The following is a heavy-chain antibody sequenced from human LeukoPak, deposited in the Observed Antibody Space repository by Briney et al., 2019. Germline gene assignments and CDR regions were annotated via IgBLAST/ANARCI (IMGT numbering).Heavy chain of an antibody. V-gene: IGHV3-7*03. J-gene: IGHJ4*02. Sequence: GGSLRLSCAASGFIFSNYWMSWVRQAPGNGPEWVADIKKDGSDKYYVGSVKGRFTISRDNAKNSLYLQMNSLRAEDTAVYYCARDSLIQYGSGSYWGFDYWGQGILVTVSS. CDR1: GFIFSNYW. CDR3: ARDSLIQYGSGSYWGFDY. CDR2: IKKDGSDK. D-gene: IGHD3-10*01.